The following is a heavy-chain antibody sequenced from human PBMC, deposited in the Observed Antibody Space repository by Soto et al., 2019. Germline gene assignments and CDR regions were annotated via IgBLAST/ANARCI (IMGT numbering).Heavy chain of an antibody. J-gene: IGHJ6*02. CDR3: ARTRSFTLGFYYDGMDV. CDR1: GYSFASYW. CDR2: IYPGDSDT. D-gene: IGHD6-6*01. V-gene: IGHV5-51*01. Sequence: PVESVKISCQGSGYSFASYWIGWVRQMPWKDLEWMGIIYPGDSDTRYSPSFQGQVTISADKSLRTAYLQWTSLKASGTALYYCARTRSFTLGFYYDGMDVWGQGTTVTVSS.